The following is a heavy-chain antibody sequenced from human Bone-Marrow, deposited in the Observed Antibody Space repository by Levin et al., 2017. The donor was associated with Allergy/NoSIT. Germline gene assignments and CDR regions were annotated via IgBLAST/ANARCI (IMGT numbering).Heavy chain of an antibody. D-gene: IGHD5-18*01. J-gene: IGHJ4*02. Sequence: LSLTCAASGFRFSSYGMHWVRQAPGRGLEWVSVIWFDGSNKKYVDSVKGRFTISRDNSKNTLFLQMNSLTVEDTAVYYCARDGDSTMASTFEYWGQGTLVTVSS. CDR3: ARDGDSTMASTFEY. CDR2: IWFDGSNK. V-gene: IGHV3-33*01. CDR1: GFRFSSYG.